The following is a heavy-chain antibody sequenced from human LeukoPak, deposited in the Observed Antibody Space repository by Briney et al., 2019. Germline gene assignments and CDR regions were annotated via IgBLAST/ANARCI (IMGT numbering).Heavy chain of an antibody. CDR1: GGSISSSSYY. D-gene: IGHD4/OR15-4a*01. V-gene: IGHV4-39*07. CDR2: IYYSGST. J-gene: IGHJ3*02. CDR3: AGDSGAGAFDI. Sequence: SETLSLTCTVSGGSISSSSYYWGWIRQPPGKGLEWIGSIYYSGSTYYNPSLKSRVTISVDTSKNQFSLKLSSVTAADTAVYYCAGDSGAGAFDIWGQGTMVTVSS.